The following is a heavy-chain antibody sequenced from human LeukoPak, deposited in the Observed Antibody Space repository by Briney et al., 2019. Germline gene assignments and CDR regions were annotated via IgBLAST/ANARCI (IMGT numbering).Heavy chain of an antibody. CDR3: LRGYFDTGGQSNPFDI. V-gene: IGHV4-59*01. CDR2: VHYSGTT. D-gene: IGHD2-8*02. CDR1: GASISSSY. Sequence: SETLSLTCSVSGASISSSYWSWLRQTPGKGLEWIGYVHYSGTTNYNPSLTSRVTISVDTSKNQFSLKLSSVTAADSAVYYCLRGYFDTGGQSNPFDIWGQGTMVTVSS. J-gene: IGHJ3*02.